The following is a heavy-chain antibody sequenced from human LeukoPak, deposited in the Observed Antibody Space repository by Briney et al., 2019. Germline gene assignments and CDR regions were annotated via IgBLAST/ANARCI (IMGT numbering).Heavy chain of an antibody. CDR3: ARDRWIAAAGDEKYYYGMDV. CDR2: IYHSGST. D-gene: IGHD6-13*01. V-gene: IGHV4-30-2*01. Sequence: ASETLSLTCAVSGGSISSGGYSWSWIRQPPGKGLEWIGYIYHSGSTYYNPSLKSRVTISVDRSKNQFSLKLGSVTAADTAVYYCARDRWIAAAGDEKYYYGMDVWGQGTTVTVSS. J-gene: IGHJ6*02. CDR1: GGSISSGGYS.